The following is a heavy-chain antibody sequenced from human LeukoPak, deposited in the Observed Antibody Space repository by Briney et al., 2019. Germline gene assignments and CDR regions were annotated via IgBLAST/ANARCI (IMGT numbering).Heavy chain of an antibody. CDR1: GGSFSGYY. CDR3: ARDGGGSLHGMDV. D-gene: IGHD2-15*01. V-gene: IGHV4-31*11. Sequence: SETLSLTCAVYGGSFSGYYWSWIRQRPGEGLQWIGYICSSGSAYYNASLKSRVSMSTDTSNNQFSLKLNSVTAADTAVYYCARDGGGSLHGMDVWGQGTTVTVSS. J-gene: IGHJ6*02. CDR2: ICSSGSA.